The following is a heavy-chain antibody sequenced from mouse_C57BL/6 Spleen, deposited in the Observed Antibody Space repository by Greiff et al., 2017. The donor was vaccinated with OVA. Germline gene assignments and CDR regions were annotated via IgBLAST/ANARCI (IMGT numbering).Heavy chain of an antibody. Sequence: EVKVVESGGGLVKPGGSLKLSCAASGFTFSDYGMHWVRQAPEKGLEWVAYISSGSSTIYYADTVKGRFTISRDNAKNTLFLQMTRLRSEETAMYYCARDDGYYPFDYWGQGTTLTVSS. D-gene: IGHD2-3*01. CDR2: ISSGSSTI. V-gene: IGHV5-17*01. CDR3: ARDDGYYPFDY. CDR1: GFTFSDYG. J-gene: IGHJ2*01.